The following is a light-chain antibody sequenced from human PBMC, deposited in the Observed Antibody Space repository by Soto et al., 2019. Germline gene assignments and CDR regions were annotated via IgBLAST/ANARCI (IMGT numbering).Light chain of an antibody. J-gene: IGKJ5*01. CDR2: SAS. CDR3: QQYNNWPPIT. V-gene: IGKV3-15*01. CDR1: QSISYN. Sequence: EIVMTQSPATLSASPGERATLSWRASQSISYNLAWYQQKPGQAPRVLIYSASTRATGIPARFSGSGFGTEFTLTISSLQSEDFAVYYCQQYNNWPPITFGQGTRLEIK.